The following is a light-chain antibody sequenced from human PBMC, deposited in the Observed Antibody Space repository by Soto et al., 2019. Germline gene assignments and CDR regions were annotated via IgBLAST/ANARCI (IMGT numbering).Light chain of an antibody. J-gene: IGKJ4*01. CDR3: QQYKKWPPLT. CDR1: QSVAFH. Sequence: EIVMTQSPATLSVSPGETATLSCRASQSVAFHLAWYQQKPGQGPRLLIYGAFTRPTGIPARFSGSGSGTEFTLTINILHSKDFAVDNCQQYKKWPPLTFGGGTKVEIK. V-gene: IGKV3-15*01. CDR2: GAF.